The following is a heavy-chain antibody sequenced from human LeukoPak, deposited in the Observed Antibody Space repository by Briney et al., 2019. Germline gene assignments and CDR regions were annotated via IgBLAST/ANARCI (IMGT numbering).Heavy chain of an antibody. V-gene: IGHV1-2*02. Sequence: ASVKVSCKASGYTFTGYYMHWVRQAPGQGLEWMGWINPNSGGTNYAQKFQGRVTMTRDTSISTAYMELSRLRSDDTAVHYCARDVGYCSSTSCREAGAFDYWGQGTLVTVSS. CDR3: ARDVGYCSSTSCREAGAFDY. J-gene: IGHJ4*02. CDR2: INPNSGGT. D-gene: IGHD2-2*01. CDR1: GYTFTGYY.